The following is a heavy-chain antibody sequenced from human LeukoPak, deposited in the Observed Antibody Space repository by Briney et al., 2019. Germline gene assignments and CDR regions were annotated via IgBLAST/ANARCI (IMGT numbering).Heavy chain of an antibody. CDR2: ISYDGSDK. Sequence: GGSLRLSCAASGFTFSSYPMHWVRQAPGKGLEWVAVISYDGSDKYYADSVKGRFTISRDNSKNTLYLQMDSLRAEDTAVYYCASRHYDFGYYWGQGTLVTVSS. V-gene: IGHV3-30*04. D-gene: IGHD4-17*01. J-gene: IGHJ4*02. CDR3: ASRHYDFGYY. CDR1: GFTFSSYP.